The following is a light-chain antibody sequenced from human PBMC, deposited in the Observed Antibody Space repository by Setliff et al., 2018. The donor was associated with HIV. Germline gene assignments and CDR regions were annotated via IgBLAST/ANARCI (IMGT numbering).Light chain of an antibody. CDR3: CSYAGTDSFVV. V-gene: IGLV2-23*02. Sequence: QSVLAQPASVSGSPGQSITISCNGTSSDRGSYNLVSWYQEPPGKVPKLIIYEVSKRASGLSNRFSGSKSGSTASLAISGLQANDVGDYYSCSYAGTDSFVVFGTGTKVTVL. CDR1: SSDRGSYNL. J-gene: IGLJ1*01. CDR2: EVS.